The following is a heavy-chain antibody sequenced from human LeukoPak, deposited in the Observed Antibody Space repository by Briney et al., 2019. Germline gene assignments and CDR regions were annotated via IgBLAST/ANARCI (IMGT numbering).Heavy chain of an antibody. J-gene: IGHJ5*02. CDR2: IYPGNSDT. CDR3: ARNGAAGTPNRFFNWFDP. V-gene: IGHV5-51*01. CDR1: GYSFSTYW. D-gene: IGHD6-13*01. Sequence: GESLKISCKCSGYSFSTYWIGWVRQLPGKGLEWMGLIYPGNSDTRYSPSFQGQVTFSADKSIDTAYLQWNSLQASDTAIYYCARNGAAGTPNRFFNWFDPWGQGTLVTVSS.